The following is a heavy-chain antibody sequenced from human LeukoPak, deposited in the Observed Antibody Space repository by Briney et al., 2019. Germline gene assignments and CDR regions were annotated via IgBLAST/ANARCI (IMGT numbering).Heavy chain of an antibody. CDR2: IYSGGST. Sequence: GGSLRLSCAASGFTVSSNYTSWVRQAPGKGLEWVSVIYSGGSTYYADSVKGRFTISRDNSKNTLYLQMNSLRAEDTAVYYCARELPRRATSYFDYWGQGTLVTVSS. CDR1: GFTVSSNY. V-gene: IGHV3-66*01. D-gene: IGHD5-24*01. CDR3: ARELPRRATSYFDY. J-gene: IGHJ4*02.